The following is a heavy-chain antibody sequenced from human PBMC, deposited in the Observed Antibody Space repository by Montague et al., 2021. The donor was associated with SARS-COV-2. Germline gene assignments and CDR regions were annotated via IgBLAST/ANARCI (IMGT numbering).Heavy chain of an antibody. D-gene: IGHD2-15*01. CDR1: GYRFTSNW. Sequence: QSGAEVKKPRESLKIACKASGYRFTSNWIAWVRQMPGKGLEWMGIIYPDDSDTRYSPSFQGLVTISADKSLSTVYLQWNSLKASDSAMYYCARRLLRQTYDSSRGGPDLDGDAFDIWGQGTMLTVSS. CDR2: IYPDDSDT. CDR3: ARRLLRQTYDSSRGGPDLDGDAFDI. V-gene: IGHV5-51*01. J-gene: IGHJ3*02.